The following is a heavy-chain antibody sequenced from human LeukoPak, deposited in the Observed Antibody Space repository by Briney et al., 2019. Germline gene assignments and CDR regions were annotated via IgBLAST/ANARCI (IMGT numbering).Heavy chain of an antibody. V-gene: IGHV3-23*01. J-gene: IGHJ4*02. D-gene: IGHD6-13*01. CDR1: GFTFSSYA. Sequence: GGSLRLSCAASGFTFSSYAMSWIRQAPGKGLEWVSAISGSGGSTYHADSVKGRFTISRDNSKNTLFLQMNSLRAEDTAVYYCARGGYSSSWYHFDYWGRGTLVTVSS. CDR3: ARGGYSSSWYHFDY. CDR2: ISGSGGST.